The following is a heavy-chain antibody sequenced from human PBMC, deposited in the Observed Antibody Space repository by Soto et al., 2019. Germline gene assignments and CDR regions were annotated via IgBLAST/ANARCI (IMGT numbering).Heavy chain of an antibody. J-gene: IGHJ4*02. CDR3: ARLGGSGGDSIDY. D-gene: IGHD3-10*01. CDR2: IWYDGSEK. V-gene: IGHV3-33*01. CDR1: GFPFNKYG. Sequence: QVQLVESGGGVVQSGRSLRLSCVTSGFPFNKYGMHWVRQAPGKGLEWVAIIWYDGSEKYYGDSVKGRFTISRDNSRDTLFLQLDSLRADDTAMYYCARLGGSGGDSIDYWGQGTLVTVSS.